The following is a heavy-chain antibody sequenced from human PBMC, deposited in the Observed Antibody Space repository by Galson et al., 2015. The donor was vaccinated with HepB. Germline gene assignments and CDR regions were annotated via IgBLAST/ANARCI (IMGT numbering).Heavy chain of an antibody. CDR1: GGTFSSYA. D-gene: IGHD1-26*01. J-gene: IGHJ6*02. CDR3: ARVVGAGNGMDV. Sequence: SVKVSCKASGGTFSSYAISWVRQAPGQGLEWMGGIIPILGIANYAQKFQGRVTITADKSTSTAYMELSSLRSEDTAVYYCARVVGAGNGMDVWGQGTTVTVSS. V-gene: IGHV1-69*10. CDR2: IIPILGIA.